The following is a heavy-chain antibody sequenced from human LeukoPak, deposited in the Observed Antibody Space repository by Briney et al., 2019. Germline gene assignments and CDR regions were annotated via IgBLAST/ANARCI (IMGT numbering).Heavy chain of an antibody. Sequence: NPSETLSLTCTVSGGSISSSSYYWGWIRQPPGKGLEWIGSIYYSGSTYYNPSLKSRVTISVDTSKNQFSLKLSSVTAADTAMYYCARGRVEMATIDFDYWGQGTLVTVSS. V-gene: IGHV4-39*07. CDR3: ARGRVEMATIDFDY. CDR2: IYYSGST. J-gene: IGHJ4*02. CDR1: GGSISSSSYY. D-gene: IGHD5-24*01.